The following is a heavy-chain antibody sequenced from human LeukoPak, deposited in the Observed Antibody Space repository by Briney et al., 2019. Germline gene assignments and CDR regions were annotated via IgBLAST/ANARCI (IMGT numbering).Heavy chain of an antibody. V-gene: IGHV3-74*01. CDR2: INSDGSTT. J-gene: IGHJ4*02. D-gene: IGHD3-10*01. CDR1: GFTFITYW. Sequence: PGGCLRLSCAASGFTFITYWMHWVRQAPGKGLVWASSINSDGSTTTYADSVKGRFTISRDNAKNMVYLQMNSLRAEDTAVYYCARAFGSGSQVINYFDFWGQGTLVTVPS. CDR3: ARAFGSGSQVINYFDF.